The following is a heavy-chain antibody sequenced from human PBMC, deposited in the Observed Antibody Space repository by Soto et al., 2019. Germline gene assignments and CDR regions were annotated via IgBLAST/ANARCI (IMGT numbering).Heavy chain of an antibody. D-gene: IGHD1-26*01. J-gene: IGHJ4*02. Sequence: QVQLVQSGAEVEKPGASVKVSCKASGYTFISYSITWVRQAPGQGLEWMGWISGYNGNTNCAQSIQGRATMTTDTSPTTAYMELWSLRSDDTAVYYCARGPGLYSGSYYLDYWGQGTLVTVSS. CDR1: GYTFISYS. V-gene: IGHV1-18*01. CDR2: ISGYNGNT. CDR3: ARGPGLYSGSYYLDY.